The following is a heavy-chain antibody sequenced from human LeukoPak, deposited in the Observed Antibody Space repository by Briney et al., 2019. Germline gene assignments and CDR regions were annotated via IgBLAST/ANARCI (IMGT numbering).Heavy chain of an antibody. CDR1: GYSISSGYY. CDR3: ARVEDYYDSSVFDY. Sequence: SETLSLTCTVSGYSISSGYYWGWIRQPPGKGLEWIGSIYHSGSTNYNPSLKSRVTISVDTSKNQFSLKLSSVTAADTAVYYCARVEDYYDSSVFDYWGQGTLVTVSS. J-gene: IGHJ4*02. CDR2: IYHSGST. V-gene: IGHV4-38-2*02. D-gene: IGHD3-22*01.